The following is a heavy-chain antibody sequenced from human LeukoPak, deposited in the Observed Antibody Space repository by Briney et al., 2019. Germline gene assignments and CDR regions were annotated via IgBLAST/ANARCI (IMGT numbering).Heavy chain of an antibody. CDR2: ISYDGSNK. D-gene: IGHD3-16*01. CDR1: GFTFSSYA. CDR3: ALSFDGLGY. J-gene: IGHJ4*02. V-gene: IGHV3-30-3*01. Sequence: PGGSLRLSCAASGFTFSSYAMHWVRQAPGKGLEWVAVISYDGSNKYYADSVKGRFTISRDNSKNTLYLQMNSLRAEDTAVYYCALSFDGLGYWGQGTLVTVSS.